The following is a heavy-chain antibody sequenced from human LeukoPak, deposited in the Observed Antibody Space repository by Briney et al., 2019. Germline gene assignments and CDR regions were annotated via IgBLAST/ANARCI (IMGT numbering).Heavy chain of an antibody. J-gene: IGHJ6*02. D-gene: IGHD4-23*01. CDR2: LNPNTLVT. CDR1: GYTFTDYY. Sequence: GASVKVSCRASGYTFTDYYMHWVRQAPGQGLEWMGWLNPNTLVTTYAQHFQGRVSMTWDTSISTGYMALNSPTSDDTAIYYCARKDGGRDGMDVWGQGTTVTVSS. CDR3: ARKDGGRDGMDV. V-gene: IGHV1-2*02.